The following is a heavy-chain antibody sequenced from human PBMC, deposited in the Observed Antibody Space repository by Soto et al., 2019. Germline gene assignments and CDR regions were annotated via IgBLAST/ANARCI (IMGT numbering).Heavy chain of an antibody. CDR2: IYYSGSA. CDR3: ARWTYCGGDCYWLDF. V-gene: IGHV4-59*01. CDR1: GDSICGCY. J-gene: IGHJ4*02. Sequence: ASETLSLTSPIAGDSICGCYWDWFRQPPGKGLEWIGNIYYSGSANYDPSLRSRVTISLNTSKNQFSLNLNSVTAADTAIYYCARWTYCGGDCYWLDFWGQGTLVTVSS. D-gene: IGHD2-21*02.